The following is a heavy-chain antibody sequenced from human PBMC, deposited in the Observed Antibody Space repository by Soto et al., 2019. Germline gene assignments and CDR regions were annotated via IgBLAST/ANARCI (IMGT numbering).Heavy chain of an antibody. Sequence: EVQLLESGGGLVQPGGSLTLSCAASGFTFSSYGMTWVRQAPGKGLEWVSFSSATGAGRYYEDSVKGRFTISRDTSKNTLYLQMSSLRADDTAVYYCAKDRRAGGNYGFYSDFWGQGALVIVSS. V-gene: IGHV3-23*01. CDR2: SSATGAGR. CDR3: AKDRRAGGNYGFYSDF. D-gene: IGHD1-7*01. CDR1: GFTFSSYG. J-gene: IGHJ4*02.